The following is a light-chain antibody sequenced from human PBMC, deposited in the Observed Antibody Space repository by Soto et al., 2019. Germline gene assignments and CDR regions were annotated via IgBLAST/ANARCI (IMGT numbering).Light chain of an antibody. J-gene: IGKJ1*01. Sequence: EIVLTQSPGTLSSSPRERATLSCRASQSVSSNYVAWYQHKVGQAPRLLLYAASNRAPGIPDRFSGSGSGKDFTLTISRLEPEDFALYYCQQYAASPRTFGQGTQVEV. CDR2: AAS. CDR1: QSVSSNY. V-gene: IGKV3-20*01. CDR3: QQYAASPRT.